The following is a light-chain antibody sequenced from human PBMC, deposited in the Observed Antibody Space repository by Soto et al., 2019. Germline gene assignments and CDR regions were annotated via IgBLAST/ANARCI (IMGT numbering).Light chain of an antibody. Sequence: EIVLTQAPAILSVSPGGRATLSCRASQSIKTFLAWYQQRAGQPPRILIYRASTRATGIPARFSGSGSGTEFSLTISSLQSEDFAVYYCQQYDTWPPKYTFGQGTKLEIK. J-gene: IGKJ2*01. V-gene: IGKV3-15*01. CDR3: QQYDTWPPKYT. CDR1: QSIKTF. CDR2: RAS.